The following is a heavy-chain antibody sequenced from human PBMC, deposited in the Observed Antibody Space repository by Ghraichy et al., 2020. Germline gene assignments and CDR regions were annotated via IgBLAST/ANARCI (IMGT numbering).Heavy chain of an antibody. Sequence: GGSFSRYYWTWVRQPPGKGLEWIGEISHTGTTSYSPSLQSRVTMSVDTSKNQFSLKLTSVTAADTSVYYCARGSPNWFDTWGQGTLVTVSS. CDR1: GGSFSRYY. V-gene: IGHV4-34*01. CDR2: ISHTGTT. J-gene: IGHJ5*02. CDR3: ARGSPNWFDT.